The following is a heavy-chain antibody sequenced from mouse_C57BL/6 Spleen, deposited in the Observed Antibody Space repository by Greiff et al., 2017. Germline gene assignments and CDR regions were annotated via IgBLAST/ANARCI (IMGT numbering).Heavy chain of an antibody. CDR3: ATNRFDY. Sequence: EVQVVESGGGLVKPGGSLKLSCAASGFTFSDYGMHWVRQAPEQGLEWVAYISSGSSTIYYADTVKGRFTISRDNAKNTMFLQLTSLRSEDTAMYYCATNRFDYWGQGTTLTVSS. V-gene: IGHV5-17*01. J-gene: IGHJ2*01. CDR1: GFTFSDYG. CDR2: ISSGSSTI.